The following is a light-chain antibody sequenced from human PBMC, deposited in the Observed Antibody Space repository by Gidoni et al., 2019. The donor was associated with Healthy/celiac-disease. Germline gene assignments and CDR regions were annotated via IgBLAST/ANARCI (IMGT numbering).Light chain of an antibody. Sequence: ELVLTQSPGTLSLSPGETATLSCRASQSVSISYLAWYQQKPGQAPRLLIYGASSRATGIPDRFSGSGSGTDFTLTISRLEPEDFAVYYCQQYGSSPFTFGPGTKVDIK. J-gene: IGKJ3*01. V-gene: IGKV3-20*01. CDR1: QSVSISY. CDR2: GAS. CDR3: QQYGSSPFT.